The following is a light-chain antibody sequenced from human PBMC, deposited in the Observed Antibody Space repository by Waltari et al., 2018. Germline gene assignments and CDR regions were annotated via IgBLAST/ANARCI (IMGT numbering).Light chain of an antibody. V-gene: IGKV1-5*03. CDR2: KAY. Sequence: TGRASHSNSSGLGWYQQKPGKAPKRLIYKAYSLERGVPSRFSDSGSGTEFTLTISSLQPDDFATYYCQQYNSYSRTFGQGTKVEIK. CDR1: HSNSSG. J-gene: IGKJ1*01. CDR3: QQYNSYSRT.